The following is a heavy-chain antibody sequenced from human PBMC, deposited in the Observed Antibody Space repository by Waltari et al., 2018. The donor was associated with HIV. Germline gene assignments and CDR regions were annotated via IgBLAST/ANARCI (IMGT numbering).Heavy chain of an antibody. CDR2: IYSSGSV. CDR1: GGPINRGSFS. CDR3: ARLSGSKGFDY. D-gene: IGHD3-3*02. Sequence: QVQLQESGPGLLKPSQTLSLTCTVSGGPINRGSFSWSWIRQSAGKTLEWIGRIYSSGSVNYNSSVESRGTISRDTSKNQFSLLLTSVTAADSAIYYCARLSGSKGFDYWGQGTLVTVSS. J-gene: IGHJ4*01. V-gene: IGHV4-61*02.